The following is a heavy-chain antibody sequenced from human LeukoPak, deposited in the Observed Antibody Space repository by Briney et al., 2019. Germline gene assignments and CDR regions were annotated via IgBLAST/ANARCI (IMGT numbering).Heavy chain of an antibody. CDR3: ARGRGAGGERNWFHP. CDR2: INQDGSEK. J-gene: IGHJ5*02. D-gene: IGHD1-1*01. Sequence: GGSLRLSCAASGSTFSTSWMTWVRQGPGKGLEWVANINQDGSEKYYVDSGKGRLTISRDNAKDSLYLQMNSLRAEDTAVYYCARGRGAGGERNWFHPWGQGTLVTVSS. CDR1: GSTFSTSW. V-gene: IGHV3-7*03.